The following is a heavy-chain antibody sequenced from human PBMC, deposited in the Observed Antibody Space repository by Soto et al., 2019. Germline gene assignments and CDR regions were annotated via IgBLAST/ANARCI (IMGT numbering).Heavy chain of an antibody. CDR3: ARHSPDFDWLSQFDY. D-gene: IGHD3-9*01. CDR2: IFYFGRT. CDR1: GGSISSYY. Sequence: PSETLSLTCTVSGGSISSYYWSWIRQTPGKGLEWIGYIFYFGRTNYNPSLKSRVTLSIDTSKNQLSLKLSSVTAADTAVYYCARHSPDFDWLSQFDYWGQGTLVTVS. J-gene: IGHJ4*02. V-gene: IGHV4-59*08.